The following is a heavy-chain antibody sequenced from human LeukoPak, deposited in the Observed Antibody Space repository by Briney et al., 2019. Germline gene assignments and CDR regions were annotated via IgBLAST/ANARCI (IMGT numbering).Heavy chain of an antibody. Sequence: PGGSLRLSCAASGFTFSSYAMSWVRQAPGKGLEWVSAISGSGGSTYYADSVKGRFTISRDNSKNTLYLQMNSLRAEDTAVYYCAELPAAPGPYYYYYYGMDVWGQGTTVTVSS. J-gene: IGHJ6*02. D-gene: IGHD2-2*01. CDR1: GFTFSSYA. CDR3: AELPAAPGPYYYYYYGMDV. CDR2: ISGSGGST. V-gene: IGHV3-23*01.